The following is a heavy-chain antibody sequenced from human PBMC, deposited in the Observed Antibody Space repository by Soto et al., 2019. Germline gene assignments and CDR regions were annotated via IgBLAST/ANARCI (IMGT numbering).Heavy chain of an antibody. J-gene: IGHJ4*02. D-gene: IGHD3-22*01. V-gene: IGHV4-34*01. Sequence: SETLSLTCAVYGGSFSGYYWSWIRQPPGKGLEWIGEINHSGSTNYNPSLKSRVTISVDTSKNQFSLKLSSVTAADTAVYYCARQYGYYDSSGYSYWGQGTLVTGSS. CDR2: INHSGST. CDR1: GGSFSGYY. CDR3: ARQYGYYDSSGYSY.